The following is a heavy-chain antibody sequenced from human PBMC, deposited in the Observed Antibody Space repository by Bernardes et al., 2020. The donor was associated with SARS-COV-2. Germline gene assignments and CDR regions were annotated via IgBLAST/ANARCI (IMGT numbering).Heavy chain of an antibody. Sequence: GGALRLSFAASGFTLSSYAMSWVRPAPGKGLELVSAISGSGGSTYYADSVKGRFTISRDNSKNTLYLQMNSLRAEDTAVYYCAKPATKYDYGDYFDYWGQGTLVTVSS. CDR3: AKPATKYDYGDYFDY. J-gene: IGHJ4*02. CDR2: ISGSGGST. CDR1: GFTLSSYA. D-gene: IGHD4-17*01. V-gene: IGHV3-23*01.